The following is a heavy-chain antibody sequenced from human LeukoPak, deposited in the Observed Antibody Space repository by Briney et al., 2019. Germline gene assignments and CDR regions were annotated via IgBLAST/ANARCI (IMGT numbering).Heavy chain of an antibody. Sequence: AGGSLRLSCAASGFTFSSYWMHWVRQAPGKGLVWVSRINSDGSSTNYADSVKGRFTISRDNAKNTLYLQMNSLRAEDTAVYYCATEYYYDSSGYREENYWGQGTLVTVSS. CDR3: ATEYYYDSSGYREENY. J-gene: IGHJ4*02. D-gene: IGHD3-22*01. V-gene: IGHV3-74*01. CDR1: GFTFSSYW. CDR2: INSDGSST.